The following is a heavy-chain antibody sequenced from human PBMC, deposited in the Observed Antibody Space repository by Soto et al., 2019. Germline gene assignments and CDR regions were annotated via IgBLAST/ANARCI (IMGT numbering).Heavy chain of an antibody. D-gene: IGHD5-18*01. CDR1: GLSFNFYW. V-gene: IGHV3-7*05. J-gene: IGHJ4*02. Sequence: AGGSLRLSCAASGLSFNFYWMSWVRQAPGKGLEWVANIRPDGGEQHYADSVKGRFIFSRDNAKSSVSLQMNNLRVDDTAVYYYATPRGYIHEYWGQGNLVNVS. CDR3: ATPRGYIHEY. CDR2: IRPDGGEQ.